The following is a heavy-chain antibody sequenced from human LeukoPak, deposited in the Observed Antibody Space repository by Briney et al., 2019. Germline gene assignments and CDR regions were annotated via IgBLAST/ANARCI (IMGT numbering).Heavy chain of an antibody. J-gene: IGHJ4*02. CDR1: GFTFSSYW. D-gene: IGHD6-19*01. Sequence: GGSLRLSCAASGFTFSSYWMHCVRQAPGKGLVWVSRINSDGSSTSYADSVKGRFTISRDNAKNTLYLQMNSLRAEDTAVYYCARGKAVAGTGDDYWGQGTLVTVSS. CDR2: INSDGSST. CDR3: ARGKAVAGTGDDY. V-gene: IGHV3-74*01.